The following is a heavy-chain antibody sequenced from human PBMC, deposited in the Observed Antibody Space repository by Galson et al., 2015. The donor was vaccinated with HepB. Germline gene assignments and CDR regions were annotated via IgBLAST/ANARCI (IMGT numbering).Heavy chain of an antibody. D-gene: IGHD3-10*01. V-gene: IGHV1-24*01. CDR3: ATDPDYYGSGSYLGRY. Sequence: SVKVSCKVSGYTLTELSMHWVRQAPGKGLEWMGGFDPEDGETIYAQKFQGRVTMTEDTSTDTAYMELSSLRSEDTAVYYCATDPDYYGSGSYLGRYWGQGTLVTVSS. CDR1: GYTLTELS. CDR2: FDPEDGET. J-gene: IGHJ4*02.